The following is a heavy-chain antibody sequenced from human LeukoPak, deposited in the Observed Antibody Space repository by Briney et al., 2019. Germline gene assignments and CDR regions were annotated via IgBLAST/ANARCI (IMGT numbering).Heavy chain of an antibody. CDR3: ASELRYFDWTERAYYMDV. CDR2: IIPIFGTA. Sequence: SVKVSCKASGGTFSSYAISWVRQAPGQGLEWMGGIIPIFGTANYAQKFQGRVTITADESTSTAHMELSSLRSEDTAVYYCASELRYFDWTERAYYMDVWGKGTTVTVSS. CDR1: GGTFSSYA. J-gene: IGHJ6*03. D-gene: IGHD3-9*01. V-gene: IGHV1-69*01.